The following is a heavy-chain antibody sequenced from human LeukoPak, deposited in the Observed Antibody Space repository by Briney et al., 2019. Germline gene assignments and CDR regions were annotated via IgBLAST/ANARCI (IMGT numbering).Heavy chain of an antibody. J-gene: IGHJ1*01. CDR1: GFAFTASW. D-gene: IGHD3-16*01. Sequence: GGSLRLSCVASGFAFTASWMTWVRQAPGKGLEWVSGIRGNGVTTYYADSVKGRFTISRDNSKNTLYLQMSSLGAEDTAVYFCAKDDAWGRYQDWGQGTLVTVSS. CDR3: AKDDAWGRYQD. CDR2: IRGNGVTT. V-gene: IGHV3-23*01.